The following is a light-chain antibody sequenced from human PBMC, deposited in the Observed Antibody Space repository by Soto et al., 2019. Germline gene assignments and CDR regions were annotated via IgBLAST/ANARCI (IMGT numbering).Light chain of an antibody. CDR3: LQDYNYPLT. J-gene: IGKJ4*01. V-gene: IGKV1-6*01. Sequence: AIQMTQYPSSLSASVGDRVPITCRASQGIRNDLGLYQQKPGKAHKLLIYAASRLQSGVPSRFSGSGSGTDFTLTISSLQPEDFATYYGLQDYNYPLTVGGGTKVEIK. CDR2: AAS. CDR1: QGIRND.